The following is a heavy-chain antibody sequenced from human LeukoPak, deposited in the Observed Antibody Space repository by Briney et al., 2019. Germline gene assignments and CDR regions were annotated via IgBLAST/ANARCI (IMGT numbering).Heavy chain of an antibody. CDR2: ISTYNGNT. Sequence: ASVKVSCKASGCTFTSYAISWVRQAPGQGLEWMGWISTYNGNTNYAQKFQGRVTLTTDTSTSTAFMDLRSLRSDDTAVYHCARVAIGSWYFDLWGRGTLVTVSS. CDR3: ARVAIGSWYFDL. CDR1: GCTFTSYA. J-gene: IGHJ2*01. V-gene: IGHV1-18*01. D-gene: IGHD2-15*01.